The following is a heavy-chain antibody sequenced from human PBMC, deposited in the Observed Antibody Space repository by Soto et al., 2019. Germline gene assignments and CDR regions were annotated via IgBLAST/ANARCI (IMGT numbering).Heavy chain of an antibody. V-gene: IGHV1-18*01. CDR3: ARAPNLGGMDV. CDR1: GYTFTSYG. CDR2: ISAYNGNT. J-gene: IGHJ6*02. Sequence: VSVKLSCKASGYTFTSYGISWVRQAPGQGLEWMGWISAYNGNTNYAQKLQGRVTMTTDTSTSTVYMELSSLRSEDTAVYYCARAPNLGGMDVWGQGTTVTVSS.